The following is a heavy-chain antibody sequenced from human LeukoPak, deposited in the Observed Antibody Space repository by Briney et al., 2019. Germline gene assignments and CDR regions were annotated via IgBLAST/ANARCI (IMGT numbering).Heavy chain of an antibody. D-gene: IGHD3-10*01. V-gene: IGHV4-34*01. CDR2: INHSGDT. Sequence: SETLSLTCADFGGSFSSFYWTWFRQPPGKGLEWIGEINHSGDTNYNPSLESRVTMSVDTSKNQFSMKLVLVTAADTAVYYCARGSSYDSQRYDLGYFGPWGQGTLVTVSS. CDR1: GGSFSSFY. CDR3: ARGSSYDSQRYDLGYFGP. J-gene: IGHJ5*02.